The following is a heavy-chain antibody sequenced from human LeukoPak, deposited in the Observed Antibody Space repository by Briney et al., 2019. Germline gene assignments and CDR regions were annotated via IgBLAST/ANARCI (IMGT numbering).Heavy chain of an antibody. D-gene: IGHD1-1*01. J-gene: IGHJ3*02. CDR2: ISYDRSNK. V-gene: IGHV3-30*18. Sequence: GGSLRLSCAASGFTLSSNWMHWVRQAPGKGLEWVAVISYDRSNKYYADSVKGRFTISRDNSKNTLYLQMNSLRAEDTAVYYCAKMPRRSAFDIWGQGTMVTVSS. CDR3: AKMPRRSAFDI. CDR1: GFTLSSNW.